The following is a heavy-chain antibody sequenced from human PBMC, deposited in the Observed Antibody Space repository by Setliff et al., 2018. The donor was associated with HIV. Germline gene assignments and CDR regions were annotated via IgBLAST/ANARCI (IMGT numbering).Heavy chain of an antibody. CDR3: ARGVDIQGLYYFDY. CDR2: IFPGSGGT. D-gene: IGHD5-12*01. Sequence: ASVKVSCKTSGYTFTGYYMHWVRQAPGQGVEWMGWIFPGSGGTDYAQKFEGRVTMTRDTSISTAYMELSRLTSDDTAVYYCARGVDIQGLYYFDYWGQGTLVTVSS. CDR1: GYTFTGYY. J-gene: IGHJ4*02. V-gene: IGHV1-2*02.